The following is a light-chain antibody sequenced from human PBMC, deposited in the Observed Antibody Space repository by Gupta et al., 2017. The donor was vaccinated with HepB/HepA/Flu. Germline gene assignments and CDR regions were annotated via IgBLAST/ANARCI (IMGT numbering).Light chain of an antibody. CDR3: QHGDNIPHT. J-gene: IGKJ4*01. CDR1: QSISAY. Sequence: DLQMTPSPSSLSASVGDRVTITCRASQSISAYFNWYQQKAGRAPRLLIYGASNLQTGVPSRFSGRGSGKDCTPTISNLQDEDVATFYCQHGDNIPHTFGRGTKVEI. V-gene: IGKV1-39*01. CDR2: GAS.